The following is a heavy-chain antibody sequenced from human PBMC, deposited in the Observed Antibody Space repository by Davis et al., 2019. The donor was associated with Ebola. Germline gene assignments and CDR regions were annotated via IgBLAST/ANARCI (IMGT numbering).Heavy chain of an antibody. Sequence: ASVKVSCKASGYTFTGYYMHWVRQAPGQGLEWMGWINPNSGGTNYAQKFQGRVTMTRDTSISTAYMELSRLRSDDTAVYYCARGEGSRVAATRVRWFDPWGQGTLVTVSS. D-gene: IGHD2-15*01. V-gene: IGHV1-2*02. CDR2: INPNSGGT. CDR3: ARGEGSRVAATRVRWFDP. J-gene: IGHJ5*02. CDR1: GYTFTGYY.